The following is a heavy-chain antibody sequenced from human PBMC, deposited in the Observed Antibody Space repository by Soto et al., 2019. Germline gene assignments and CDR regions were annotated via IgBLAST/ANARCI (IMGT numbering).Heavy chain of an antibody. Sequence: QLQLQESGPGLVKPSETLSLTCTVSGGSISSSSYYWGWIRQPPGKGLEWIGSIYYSGSTYYNPSLKSRVTISVETAQHQLSLKLSSVTAADTAVYYCAREEAYVTMRDSGGMDVWGQGTTVTVS. CDR2: IYYSGST. CDR1: GGSISSSSYY. V-gene: IGHV4-39*02. CDR3: AREEAYVTMRDSGGMDV. J-gene: IGHJ6*02. D-gene: IGHD3-22*01.